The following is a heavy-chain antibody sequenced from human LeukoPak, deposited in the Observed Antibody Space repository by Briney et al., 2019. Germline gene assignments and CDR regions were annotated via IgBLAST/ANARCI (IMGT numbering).Heavy chain of an antibody. CDR3: ARECMDTTMVDAFDI. Sequence: GGSLRLSCAASGFTFSSYSMNWVRQAPGKGLEWVSSISSSSNYIYYADSVKGRFTISRDNAKNSLYLQMNSLRAEDTAVYYCARECMDTTMVDAFDIWGQGTMVTVSS. V-gene: IGHV3-21*01. J-gene: IGHJ3*02. CDR1: GFTFSSYS. CDR2: ISSSSNYI. D-gene: IGHD5-18*01.